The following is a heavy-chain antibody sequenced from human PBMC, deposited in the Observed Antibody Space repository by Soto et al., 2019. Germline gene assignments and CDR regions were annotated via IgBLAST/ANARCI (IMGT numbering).Heavy chain of an antibody. CDR1: GGSFSGYY. CDR2: INHSGST. J-gene: IGHJ5*02. Sequence: PSETLSLTCAVYGGSFSGYYWSWIRQPPGKGLEWIGEINHSGSTNYNPSLKSRVTISVDKSKNQFSLKLSSVTAADTAVYYCARGTWFGELSGNWFDPWGQGTLVTVSS. V-gene: IGHV4-34*01. D-gene: IGHD3-10*01. CDR3: ARGTWFGELSGNWFDP.